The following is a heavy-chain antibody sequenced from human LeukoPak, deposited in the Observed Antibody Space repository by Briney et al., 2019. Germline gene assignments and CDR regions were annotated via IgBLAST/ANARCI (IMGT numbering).Heavy chain of an antibody. CDR1: GGSISGFH. Sequence: SETLSLTCTVSGGSISGFHWSWIRQPAGKGLEWIGRIYSSGSTNYHPSLKSRVTMSVDTSKNQFSLKLSSVTAADTAVYYCARDPRTRAGYTSGQGTFDIWGQGTVVTVSS. CDR3: ARDPRTRAGYTSGQGTFDI. V-gene: IGHV4-4*07. CDR2: IYSSGST. D-gene: IGHD6-19*01. J-gene: IGHJ3*02.